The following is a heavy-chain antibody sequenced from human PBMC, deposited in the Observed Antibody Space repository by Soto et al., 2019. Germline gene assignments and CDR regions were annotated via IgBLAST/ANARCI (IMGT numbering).Heavy chain of an antibody. CDR1: GGPFSSYG. J-gene: IGHJ4*02. Sequence: QVLLMQSGAEVKKPGSSVKVSCTSSGGPFSSYGISWVRQVPGQGLEWLGGIIPLFGTPSYARKFQDRLTISADESTTTAYMELSSLTSEDTAMYFCARAGTIPMANFDFWGQGTLVTVSS. D-gene: IGHD1-1*01. CDR2: IIPLFGTP. CDR3: ARAGTIPMANFDF. V-gene: IGHV1-69*01.